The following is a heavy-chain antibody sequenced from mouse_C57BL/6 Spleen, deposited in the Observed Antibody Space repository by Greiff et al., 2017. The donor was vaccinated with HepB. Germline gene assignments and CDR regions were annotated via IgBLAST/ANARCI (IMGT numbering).Heavy chain of an antibody. Sequence: EVKVVESGGGLVKPGGSLKLSCAASGFTFSSYTMSWVRQTPEKRLEWVATISGGGGNTYYPDSVKGRFTISRDNAKNTLYLQMSSLRSEDTALYYCARHDHGSSLWFAYWGQGTLVTVSA. CDR1: GFTFSSYT. D-gene: IGHD1-1*01. J-gene: IGHJ3*01. CDR2: ISGGGGNT. V-gene: IGHV5-9*01. CDR3: ARHDHGSSLWFAY.